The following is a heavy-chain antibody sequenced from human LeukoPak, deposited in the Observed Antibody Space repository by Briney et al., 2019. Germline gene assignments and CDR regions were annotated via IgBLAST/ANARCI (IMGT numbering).Heavy chain of an antibody. D-gene: IGHD1-7*01. J-gene: IGHJ4*02. CDR2: ISSSGSTI. V-gene: IGHV3-48*03. CDR1: GFTFSSYE. Sequence: PGGSLRLSCAASGFTFSSYEMNWVRQAPGKGLEWVSYISSSGSTIYYADSVKGRFTISRDNAKNSLYLQMNSLRAEDTAVYYCARANWNYGLYFDYWGREPWSPSPQ. CDR3: ARANWNYGLYFDY.